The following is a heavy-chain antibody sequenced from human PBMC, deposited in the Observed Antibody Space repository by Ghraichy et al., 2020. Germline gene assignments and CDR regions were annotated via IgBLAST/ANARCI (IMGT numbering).Heavy chain of an antibody. V-gene: IGHV3-23*01. D-gene: IGHD3/OR15-3a*01. CDR3: AKFARDWPNEYLQH. CDR2: ITDKGGTT. J-gene: IGHJ1*01. Sequence: GGSLRLSCAASGFTFRTYAMSWVRQAPGKGLEWDSAITDKGGTTYDAESEKGRFTISRDNSKNTLFLQMNSLRGEDTAVYYCAKFARDWPNEYLQHWGQGALVTVSS. CDR1: GFTFRTYA.